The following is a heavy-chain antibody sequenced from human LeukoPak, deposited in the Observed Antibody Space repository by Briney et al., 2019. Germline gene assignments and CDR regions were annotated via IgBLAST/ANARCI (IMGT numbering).Heavy chain of an antibody. D-gene: IGHD6-19*01. J-gene: IGHJ4*02. V-gene: IGHV3-48*03. CDR1: GFTFSSYE. CDR3: ASNSDSSGWYYYYFDY. CDR2: ISSSGSTI. Sequence: GGSLRLSCAASGFTFSSYEMNWVRQAPGKGLEWVSYISSSGSTIYYADSVKGRFTISRDNSKNTLYLQMNSLRAEDTAVYYCASNSDSSGWYYYYFDYWGQGTLVTVSS.